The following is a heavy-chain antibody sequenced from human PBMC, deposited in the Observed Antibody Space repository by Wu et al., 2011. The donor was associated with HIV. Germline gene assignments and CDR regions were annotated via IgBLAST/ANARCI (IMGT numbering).Heavy chain of an antibody. V-gene: IGHV1-2*02. Sequence: QVQLVQSGAEVKKPGASVKVSCKAFGYTFTGYYIHWVRQAPGQGLEWMGWIYPNTGGTNYAQKFQGRVTMTRDTSISTAYMELSRLRSDDTAVYYCATPRFDILTGPAFDYWGQGTLVTVSS. D-gene: IGHD3-9*01. CDR3: ATPRFDILTGPAFDY. CDR1: GYTFTGYY. CDR2: IYPNTGGT. J-gene: IGHJ4*02.